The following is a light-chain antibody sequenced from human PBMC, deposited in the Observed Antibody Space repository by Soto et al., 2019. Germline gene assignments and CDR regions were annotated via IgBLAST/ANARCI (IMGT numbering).Light chain of an antibody. Sequence: DSHMTRSPCSLSSSVGDRGIITCRASQSISSYLNWYQQKPGKAPKLLIYAASSLQSGVPSRFSGSGSGTDFTLTISSLQPEDFATYYCQQSYSTPRTFGQGTKVDIK. CDR3: QQSYSTPRT. J-gene: IGKJ1*01. CDR2: AAS. V-gene: IGKV1-39*01. CDR1: QSISSY.